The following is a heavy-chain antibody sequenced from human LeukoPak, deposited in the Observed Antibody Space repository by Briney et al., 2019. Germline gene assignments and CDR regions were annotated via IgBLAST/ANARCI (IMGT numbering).Heavy chain of an antibody. CDR2: FDPEDGET. V-gene: IGHV1-24*01. Sequence: ASVKVSCKVSGYTLTDLSMHWVRQAPGKGLEWMGGFDPEDGETIYAQKFQGRVTMTEDTSTDTAYMELSSLRSDDTAVYYCARAYGGYPLYYYYYYMDVWGKGTMVTVSS. CDR1: GYTLTDLS. D-gene: IGHD4-23*01. J-gene: IGHJ6*03. CDR3: ARAYGGYPLYYYYYYMDV.